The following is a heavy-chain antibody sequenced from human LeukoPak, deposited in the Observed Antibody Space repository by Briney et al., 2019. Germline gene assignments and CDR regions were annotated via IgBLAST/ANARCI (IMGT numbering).Heavy chain of an antibody. Sequence: PGGSLRLSCAASGFTFSRYGMHWVRQAPGKGLEWVSIISFDGSNTYYGDSVRGRFTISRDNSKNTVDLQMDSLRVEDTAVYYCARDLNARKDGLHFGADCWGQGSLVTVSS. CDR2: ISFDGSNT. CDR1: GFTFSRYG. CDR3: ARDLNARKDGLHFGADC. V-gene: IGHV3-33*01. J-gene: IGHJ4*02. D-gene: IGHD3-10*01.